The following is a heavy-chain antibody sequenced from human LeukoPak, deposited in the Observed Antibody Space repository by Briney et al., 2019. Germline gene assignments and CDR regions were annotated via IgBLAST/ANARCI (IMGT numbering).Heavy chain of an antibody. CDR3: ARLLAMVRGVKGGAAFDI. J-gene: IGHJ3*02. D-gene: IGHD3-10*01. Sequence: GESLKISCKGSTDIFSNYWIGWVRQMPGKGLEWMGIIYPDDSDTRYSPTFQGQVTFSVDESISTAYLQWSSLKASDTAMYYCARLLAMVRGVKGGAAFDIWGQGTMVTVSS. CDR2: IYPDDSDT. CDR1: TDIFSNYW. V-gene: IGHV5-51*01.